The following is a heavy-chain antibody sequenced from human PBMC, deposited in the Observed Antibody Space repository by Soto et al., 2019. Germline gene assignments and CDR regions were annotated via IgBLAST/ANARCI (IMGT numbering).Heavy chain of an antibody. V-gene: IGHV3-30*03. D-gene: IGHD3-22*01. CDR2: IGRDGSIS. CDR3: ASEFRHDNWFFEN. CDR1: GFTFDSHG. Sequence: QVQLVESGGGVVQPGRSLRLSCAVSGFTFDSHGMQWVRQAPGKGLEWVAVIGRDGSISHYTDSVRGRFTVSRDNSKNTLYLEMNSLRVEDTAVYYCASEFRHDNWFFENWGQETLVIVSS. J-gene: IGHJ4*02.